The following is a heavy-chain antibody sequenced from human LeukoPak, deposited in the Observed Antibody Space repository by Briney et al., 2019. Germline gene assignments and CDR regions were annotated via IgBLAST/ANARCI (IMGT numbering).Heavy chain of an antibody. CDR2: IIPIFGTA. V-gene: IGHV1-69*06. CDR1: GGTFSSYA. J-gene: IGHJ4*02. CDR3: ARMGIQLTFGY. Sequence: ASVKVSCKASGGTFSSYAISWVRQAPGQGLEWMGGIIPIFGTANYAQKFQGRATITADKSTSTAYMELSSLRSEDTAVYYCARMGIQLTFGYWGQGTLVTVSS. D-gene: IGHD5-18*01.